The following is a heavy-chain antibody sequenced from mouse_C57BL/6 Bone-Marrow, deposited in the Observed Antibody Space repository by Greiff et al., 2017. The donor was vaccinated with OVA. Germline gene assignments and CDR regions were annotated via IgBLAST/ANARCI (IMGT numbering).Heavy chain of an antibody. Sequence: QVQLQQSGAELVKPGASVKLSCKASGYTFTSYWMHWVKQRPGQGLEWIGMIHPNSGSTNYNEKFKSKATLTVDKSSSTAYMQLSSLTSEDSAVYYCARITGNYFDYWGQGTTLTVSS. V-gene: IGHV1-64*01. D-gene: IGHD2-4*01. CDR3: ARITGNYFDY. CDR2: IHPNSGST. J-gene: IGHJ2*01. CDR1: GYTFTSYW.